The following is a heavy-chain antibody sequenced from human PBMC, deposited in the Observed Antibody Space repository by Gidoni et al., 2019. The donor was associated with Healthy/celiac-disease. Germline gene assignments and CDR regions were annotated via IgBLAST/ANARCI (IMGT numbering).Heavy chain of an antibody. J-gene: IGHJ4*02. CDR3: ARRGPDYGDYVVDY. CDR2: IAPSDSYT. CDR1: GYSFTSYW. Sequence: EVQLVQSGAEVTQPGESLRISCKGSGYSFTSYWISWVRQMPGKGREWMGRIAPSDSYTNSSPSFQGYVTISADKSISTAYLQWSSLKASDTAMYYCARRGPDYGDYVVDYWGQGTLVTVSS. V-gene: IGHV5-10-1*03. D-gene: IGHD4-17*01.